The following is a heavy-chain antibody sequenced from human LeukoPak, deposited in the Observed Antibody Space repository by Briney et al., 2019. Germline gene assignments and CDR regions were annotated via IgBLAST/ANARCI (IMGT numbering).Heavy chain of an antibody. CDR3: ARQILRGSYFYYLDV. Sequence: PGGSLRLSCAASGFSFNSFGMSWVRQTPGKGLEWVSSIHSRGDDTHYADSLEGRFTISRDTWKNTVYLQMNRLRVEDTATYYCARQILRGSYFYYLDVWGTGTPVTVSS. CDR2: IHSRGDDT. J-gene: IGHJ6*03. V-gene: IGHV3-23*01. D-gene: IGHD3-10*01. CDR1: GFSFNSFG.